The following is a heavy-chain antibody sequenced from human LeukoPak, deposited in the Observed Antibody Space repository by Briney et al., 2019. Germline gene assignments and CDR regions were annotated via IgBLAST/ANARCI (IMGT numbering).Heavy chain of an antibody. CDR3: AKDLWGIAVAGTIDY. J-gene: IGHJ4*02. CDR2: ISGSGGST. D-gene: IGHD6-13*01. V-gene: IGHV3-23*01. Sequence: TGGSLRLSCAASGFTFSTYAMSWVRQAPGKELEWVSSISGSGGSTYYADSVKGRFTISRDTSKNTLYLQMNSLRAEDTAVYYCAKDLWGIAVAGTIDYWGQGTLVTVSS. CDR1: GFTFSTYA.